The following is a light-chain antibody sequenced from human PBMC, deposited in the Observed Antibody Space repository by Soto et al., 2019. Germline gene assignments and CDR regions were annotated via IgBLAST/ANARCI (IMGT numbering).Light chain of an antibody. J-gene: IGKJ2*01. CDR3: HQYGTSPFT. CDR2: GAS. V-gene: IGKV3-20*01. CDR1: ETVGRAY. Sequence: IVLTQSPGTVSLSPGEAVTLSCRASETVGRAYFAWYQQRPGQTPRLLLYGASNRAADIPDRFSGSGSGADFTLTISRLEPEDFAVYYCHQYGTSPFTFCQGTKVEIK.